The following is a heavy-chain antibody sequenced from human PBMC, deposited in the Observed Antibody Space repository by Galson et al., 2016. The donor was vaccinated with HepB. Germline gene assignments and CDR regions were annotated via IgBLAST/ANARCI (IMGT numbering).Heavy chain of an antibody. V-gene: IGHV3-23*01. CDR1: GFTFSSHG. CDR2: ISANGDRT. D-gene: IGHD3-3*02. Sequence: SLRLSCAVSGFTFSSHGMSWVRQAAGKRPEWVSTISANGDRTYYAESVKGRFTVSRDNSRTMVYLQMNRLRSEDTAVYYCARLGPSIYGLNYYYMDVWGKGTAVTVSS. J-gene: IGHJ6*03. CDR3: ARLGPSIYGLNYYYMDV.